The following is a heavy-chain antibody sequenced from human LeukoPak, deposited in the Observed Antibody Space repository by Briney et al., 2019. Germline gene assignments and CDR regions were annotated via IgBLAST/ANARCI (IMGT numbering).Heavy chain of an antibody. V-gene: IGHV4-30-4*08. Sequence: SETLSLTCAVYGGSFSGYYWSWIRQPPGKGLEWIGYIYYSGSTYYNPSLKSRVTISVDTSKNQFSLKLSSVTAADTAVYYCARGADYYYMDVWGKGTTVTVSS. CDR2: IYYSGST. J-gene: IGHJ6*03. CDR1: GGSFSGYY. CDR3: ARGADYYYMDV.